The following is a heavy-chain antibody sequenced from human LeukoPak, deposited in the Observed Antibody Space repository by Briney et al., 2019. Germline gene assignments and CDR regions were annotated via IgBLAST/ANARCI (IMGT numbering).Heavy chain of an antibody. CDR1: GGTFSSYA. D-gene: IGHD2-15*01. J-gene: IGHJ3*02. Sequence: SVKVSCKASGGTFSSYAISWVRQAPGQGLEWMGRIIPILGIANYAQKFQGRVTITADKSTSTAYMELSSLRSEDTAVYYCARDPRLGYCSGGSCYDIWGQGTMVTVSS. CDR2: IIPILGIA. CDR3: ARDPRLGYCSGGSCYDI. V-gene: IGHV1-69*04.